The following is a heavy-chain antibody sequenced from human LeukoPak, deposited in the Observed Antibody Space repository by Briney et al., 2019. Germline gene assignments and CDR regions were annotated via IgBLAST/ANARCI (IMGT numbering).Heavy chain of an antibody. CDR3: ARGRIAAARRFDP. Sequence: PSETLSLTCTVSGYSIRSDYYWGWIRQPPGKWLEWIGSIYHSGSTYYNPSLKSRVTISVDTSNNQFSLKLSSVTAADTAVYYCARGRIAAARRFDPWGQGALVTVSS. J-gene: IGHJ5*02. CDR1: GYSIRSDYY. CDR2: IYHSGST. D-gene: IGHD6-13*01. V-gene: IGHV4-38-2*02.